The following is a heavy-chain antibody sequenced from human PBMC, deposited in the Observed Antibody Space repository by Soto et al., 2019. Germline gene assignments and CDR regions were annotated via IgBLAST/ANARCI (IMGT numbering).Heavy chain of an antibody. CDR1: GGSSGDYD. Sequence: ETLCLTSAVSGGSSGDYDWHWIRRPPGKELEWIGHIFYSGTTNYNPSLESRVTISVDTSKNQFSLNLSSVTAADTAVYYCARALSRYSYGPLDYWGQGTRITVSS. V-gene: IGHV4-59*08. CDR3: ARALSRYSYGPLDY. CDR2: IFYSGTT. J-gene: IGHJ4*02. D-gene: IGHD5-18*01.